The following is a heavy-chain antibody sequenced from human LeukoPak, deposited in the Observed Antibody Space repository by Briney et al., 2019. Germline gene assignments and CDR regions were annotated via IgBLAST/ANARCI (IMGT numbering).Heavy chain of an antibody. V-gene: IGHV4-59*01. Sequence: SETLSLTCTISGGSISSYYWSWIRQPPGKGLEWIGYIYYSGSTNYNPSLKSRVTISVDTSKNQFSLKLSSVTAADTAVYYCARGPLRGGYYMDVWGKGTTVTVSS. CDR1: GGSISSYY. D-gene: IGHD2-15*01. CDR3: ARGPLRGGYYMDV. CDR2: IYYSGST. J-gene: IGHJ6*03.